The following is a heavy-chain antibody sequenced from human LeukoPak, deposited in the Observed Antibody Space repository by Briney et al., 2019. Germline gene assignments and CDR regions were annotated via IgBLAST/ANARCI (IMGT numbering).Heavy chain of an antibody. V-gene: IGHV4-59*08. CDR1: GGSFSDYY. J-gene: IGHJ6*02. Sequence: PSETLSLTCAVYGGSFSDYYWSWIRQPPGKGLEWIGYIYYSGSTNYNPSLKSRVTISVDTSKNQFSLKLSSVTAADTAVYYCARHQLGYCSSTSCYYYYYGMDVWGQGTTVTVSS. CDR2: IYYSGST. D-gene: IGHD2-2*01. CDR3: ARHQLGYCSSTSCYYYYYGMDV.